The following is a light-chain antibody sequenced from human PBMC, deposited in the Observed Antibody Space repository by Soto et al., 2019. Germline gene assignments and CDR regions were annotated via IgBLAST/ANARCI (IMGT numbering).Light chain of an antibody. J-gene: IGKJ1*01. CDR3: LQDINYPWT. CDR1: QSIGSY. CDR2: HAS. V-gene: IGKV1-6*01. Sequence: PLTQSPSFLSASVGDRVTITCRSIQSIGSYLAWYQQKPGKAPKIMIYHASNLQSGVPPRFSGSGSGTDFTLAISSLQPEDSATYYCLQDINYPWTLGQGTKVDIK.